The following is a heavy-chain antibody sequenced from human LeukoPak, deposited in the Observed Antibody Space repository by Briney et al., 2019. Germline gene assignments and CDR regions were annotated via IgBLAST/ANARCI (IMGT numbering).Heavy chain of an antibody. CDR1: GVAISSYY. Sequence: SQTLSLTCTVSGVAISSYYWSWIRQPAGKGLEWIGRIYTSGSTKYNPSLQSRVTMSLDTSKNQFSLKLSSVTAADTAVYYCARDVITMVRGVMSRERYNWFDPWGQGTLVTVSS. D-gene: IGHD3-10*01. V-gene: IGHV4-4*07. J-gene: IGHJ5*02. CDR3: ARDVITMVRGVMSRERYNWFDP. CDR2: IYTSGST.